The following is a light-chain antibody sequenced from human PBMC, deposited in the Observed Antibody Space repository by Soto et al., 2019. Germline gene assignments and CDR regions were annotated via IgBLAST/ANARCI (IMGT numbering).Light chain of an antibody. CDR1: SSNIGAGYD. CDR3: QSYDTSLRGSYV. J-gene: IGLJ1*01. Sequence: QSALTQPPSVSGAPGQRVTISCTGSSSNIGAGYDVHWYQQLPGTAPRLLIYINSNRPSGVPHRFSASRSGTSASLAITRLRAEDEADYYCQSYDTSLRGSYVFGTGTKLTVL. V-gene: IGLV1-40*01. CDR2: INS.